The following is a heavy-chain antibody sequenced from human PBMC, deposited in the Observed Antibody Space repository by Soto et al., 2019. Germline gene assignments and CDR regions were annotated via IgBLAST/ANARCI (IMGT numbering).Heavy chain of an antibody. CDR2: INTYGGSS. Sequence: EVQLVESGGDLVQPGGSLRLSCAASGFTFSGHWMHWVRQVPGKGLEWVSRINTYGGSSAYADSVKSRFTISRDNANNTGYLQMNGVRAEDTAVYYCAREAGYCSRTSCYRRAFDTWGQGTTVTVSS. V-gene: IGHV3-74*03. J-gene: IGHJ3*02. CDR1: GFTFSGHW. CDR3: AREAGYCSRTSCYRRAFDT. D-gene: IGHD2-2*01.